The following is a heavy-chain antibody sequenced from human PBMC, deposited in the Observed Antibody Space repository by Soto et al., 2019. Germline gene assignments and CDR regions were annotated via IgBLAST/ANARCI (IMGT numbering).Heavy chain of an antibody. V-gene: IGHV3-23*01. CDR3: VRDLYRSATMPCLDH. Sequence: GSLRLSCEASGFTFINYAMSWVRQSPGKGLEWVSSISDTGGDSYYADSMDGRFTVSRDNSKNTLYLQISNLRAEDTAIYYCVRDLYRSATMPCLDHWGQGALVTVSS. D-gene: IGHD1-1*01. J-gene: IGHJ4*02. CDR1: GFTFINYA. CDR2: ISDTGGDS.